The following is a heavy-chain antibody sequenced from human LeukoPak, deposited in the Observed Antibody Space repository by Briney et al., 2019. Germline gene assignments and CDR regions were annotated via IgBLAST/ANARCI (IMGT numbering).Heavy chain of an antibody. CDR2: IYPGDSDT. Sequence: GESLKISCKGSGYSFTDYWIGWVRQVPGKGLELMGIIYPGDSDTRYNPSFQGQVTISADKSISTAYLQWTSLKDSDTAMYYCARHGPVLYYFDYWGQGTLVTVSS. CDR3: ARHGPVLYYFDY. J-gene: IGHJ4*02. CDR1: GYSFTDYW. V-gene: IGHV5-51*01.